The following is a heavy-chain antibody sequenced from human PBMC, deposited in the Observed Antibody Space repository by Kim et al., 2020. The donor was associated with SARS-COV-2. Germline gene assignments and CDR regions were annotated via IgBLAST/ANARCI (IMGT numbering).Heavy chain of an antibody. CDR3: ARDTVAGTGVDDY. J-gene: IGHJ4*02. Sequence: YAQQLQGRVTMTTDTSTSTAYMELRSLGSDDTAVYYCARDTVAGTGVDDYWGQGTLVTVSS. D-gene: IGHD6-19*01. V-gene: IGHV1-18*01.